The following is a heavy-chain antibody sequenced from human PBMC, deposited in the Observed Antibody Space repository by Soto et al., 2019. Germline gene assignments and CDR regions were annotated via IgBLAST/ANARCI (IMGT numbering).Heavy chain of an antibody. V-gene: IGHV2-5*02. D-gene: IGHD2-2*01. CDR1: GFSLSTSGVG. Sequence: QITLKESGPTLVKPTQTLTLTCAFSGFSLSTSGVGVGWIRQPPGKALEWLALIYWDDVKRYSPSLKSRLTITKDTSKNQVVLTMTNMDPVDKATYYCARYCSSTSCPSYWFDPWGQGTLVTVSS. CDR3: ARYCSSTSCPSYWFDP. CDR2: IYWDDVK. J-gene: IGHJ5*02.